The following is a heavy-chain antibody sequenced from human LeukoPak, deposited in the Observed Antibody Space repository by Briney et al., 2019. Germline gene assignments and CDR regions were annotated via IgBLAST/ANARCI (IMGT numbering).Heavy chain of an antibody. Sequence: QPGGSPRLSCAASGFTFSSYEMNWVRQAPGKGLEWVSYISSSGSTIYYADSVKGRFTISRDNAKNSLYLQMNSLRVEDTALYYCARGLMGGYPRFDYWGQGTLVTVSS. CDR1: GFTFSSYE. J-gene: IGHJ4*02. CDR2: ISSSGSTI. V-gene: IGHV3-48*03. D-gene: IGHD2-8*01. CDR3: ARGLMGGYPRFDY.